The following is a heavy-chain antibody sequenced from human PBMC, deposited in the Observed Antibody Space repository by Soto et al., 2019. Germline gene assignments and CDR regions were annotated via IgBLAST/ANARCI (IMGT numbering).Heavy chain of an antibody. D-gene: IGHD3-22*01. Sequence: QVQLVESGGGVVQPGRSLRLSCAASGFTFSSYGMHWVRQAPGKGLEWVAVIWYDGSNKYYADSVKGRFTISRDNSKNKLYLQMNSLRAEDTAVYYCARGSYYYDMDAFDIWGQGTMVTVSS. CDR2: IWYDGSNK. CDR1: GFTFSSYG. V-gene: IGHV3-33*01. CDR3: ARGSYYYDMDAFDI. J-gene: IGHJ3*02.